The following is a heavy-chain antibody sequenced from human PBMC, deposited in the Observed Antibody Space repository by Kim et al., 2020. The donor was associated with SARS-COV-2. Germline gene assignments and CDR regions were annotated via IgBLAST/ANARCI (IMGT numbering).Heavy chain of an antibody. CDR3: ARASTPSEYYYDSSGYPWNWFDP. J-gene: IGHJ5*02. D-gene: IGHD3-22*01. CDR2: IYYSGST. CDR1: GGSISSGGYY. Sequence: SETLSLTCTVSGGSISSGGYYWSWIRQHPGKGLEWIGYIYYSGSTYYNPSLKSRVTISVDTSKNQFSLKLSSVTAADTAVYYCARASTPSEYYYDSSGYPWNWFDPWGQGTLVTVSS. V-gene: IGHV4-31*03.